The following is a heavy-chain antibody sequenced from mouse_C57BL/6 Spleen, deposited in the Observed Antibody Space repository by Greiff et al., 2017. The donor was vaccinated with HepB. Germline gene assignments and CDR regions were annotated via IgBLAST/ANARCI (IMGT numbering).Heavy chain of an antibody. Sequence: QVQLQQSGAELVMPGASVKLSCKASGYTFTSYWMHWVKQRPGQGLEWIGEIDPSDSYTNYNQKFKGKSTLTVDKSSSTAYMQLSSLTSEDSAVYECARHGSSPFAYWGQGTLVTVAA. CDR2: IDPSDSYT. J-gene: IGHJ3*01. CDR1: GYTFTSYW. V-gene: IGHV1-69*01. CDR3: ARHGSSPFAY. D-gene: IGHD1-1*01.